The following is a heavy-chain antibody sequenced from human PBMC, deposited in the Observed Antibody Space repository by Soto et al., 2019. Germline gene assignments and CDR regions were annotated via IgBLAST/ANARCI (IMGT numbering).Heavy chain of an antibody. J-gene: IGHJ5*02. Sequence: TLSLTCSVSGGSMSKFYWSWIRKTAGKGLEWMGRVYATGTSDYNPSLRSRIAMSVDISKKTFSLRLRSVTAADTGVYYCVRDGSKTLRDCFDPWGQGILVTVSS. CDR3: VRDGSKTLRDCFDP. D-gene: IGHD4-17*01. CDR2: VYATGTS. V-gene: IGHV4-4*07. CDR1: GGSMSKFY.